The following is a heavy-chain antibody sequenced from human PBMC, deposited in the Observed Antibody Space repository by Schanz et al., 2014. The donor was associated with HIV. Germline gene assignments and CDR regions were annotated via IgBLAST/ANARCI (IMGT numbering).Heavy chain of an antibody. CDR3: AKVLIPMIAVPYYGMDV. D-gene: IGHD3-22*01. J-gene: IGHJ6*02. CDR1: GFTFDDYA. V-gene: IGHV3-9*01. CDR2: ISWNSGSI. Sequence: DVQLVESGGGLVQPGRSLRLSCAASGFTFDDYAMHWVRQAPGKGLEWVSSISWNSGSIDYADSAKGRFTISRDNAKNSLYLQMNSLRAEDTAVYYCAKVLIPMIAVPYYGMDVWGQGTTVTVSS.